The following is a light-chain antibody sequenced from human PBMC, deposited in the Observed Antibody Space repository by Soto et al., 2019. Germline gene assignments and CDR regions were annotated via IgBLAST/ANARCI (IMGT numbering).Light chain of an antibody. Sequence: DVVMAQSPLSLPVTLGQPASISCRSNQSLGYGDGNTYLSWMQQRPGQSPRRLIYQVSKRASGVPDRFSGSGSGTDFTLKISGVEAEDVGVYYCMQALQTPWTFGQGTKVDI. CDR2: QVS. CDR1: QSLGYGDGNTY. V-gene: IGKV2-30*01. CDR3: MQALQTPWT. J-gene: IGKJ1*01.